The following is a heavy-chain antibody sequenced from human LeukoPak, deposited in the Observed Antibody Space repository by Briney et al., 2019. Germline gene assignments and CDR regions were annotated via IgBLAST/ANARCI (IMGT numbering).Heavy chain of an antibody. Sequence: GGSLRLSCAASGFTFSSYEMNWVRQAPGKGLEWVSAIVGSGGSTYYADSVKGRFSISRGNSKNTLFLQMNSLRVEDTALYYCSKWGDYDVLTGYYDSDFWGQGTLVTVSS. CDR2: IVGSGGST. J-gene: IGHJ4*02. CDR1: GFTFSSYE. D-gene: IGHD3-9*01. V-gene: IGHV3-23*01. CDR3: SKWGDYDVLTGYYDSDF.